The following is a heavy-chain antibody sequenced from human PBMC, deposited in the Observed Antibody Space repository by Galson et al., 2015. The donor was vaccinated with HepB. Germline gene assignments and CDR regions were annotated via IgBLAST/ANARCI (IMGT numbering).Heavy chain of an antibody. Sequence: SLRLSCAASGFTFSSYGMHWVRQAPGKGLEWVALISYDGGNKYYVDSVKGRFTISRDNSKNTLYLQMNSLRAEDTAVYYCAKDFKGWLQFGYAMDVWGQGTTVTVSS. V-gene: IGHV3-30*18. J-gene: IGHJ6*02. CDR2: ISYDGGNK. CDR1: GFTFSSYG. D-gene: IGHD5-24*01. CDR3: AKDFKGWLQFGYAMDV.